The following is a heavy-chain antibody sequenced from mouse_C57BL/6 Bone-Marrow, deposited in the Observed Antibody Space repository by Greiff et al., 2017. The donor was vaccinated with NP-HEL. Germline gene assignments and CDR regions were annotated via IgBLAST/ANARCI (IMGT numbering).Heavy chain of an antibody. D-gene: IGHD2-1*01. J-gene: IGHJ4*01. CDR1: GYTFTDYY. Sequence: EVQLQQSGPELVKPGASVKISCKASGYTFTDYYMNWVKQSHGKSLEWIGDINPNNGGTSYNQKFKGKATLTVDKSSSTAYMELRSLTSEDSAVYYCARDGNYPYYCAMEYWGQGTSVTVSS. CDR3: ARDGNYPYYCAMEY. V-gene: IGHV1-26*01. CDR2: INPNNGGT.